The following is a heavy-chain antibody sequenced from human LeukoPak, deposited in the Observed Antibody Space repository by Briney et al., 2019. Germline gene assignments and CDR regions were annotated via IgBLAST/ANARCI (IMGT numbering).Heavy chain of an antibody. CDR2: ISWNSGYI. V-gene: IGHV3-9*01. D-gene: IGHD6-19*01. J-gene: IGHJ4*02. CDR3: AKVRGTYSSGYFFDY. Sequence: GGSLRLSCAASGFTFDNYAMHWVRQAPGKGLGWLSIISWNSGYIGYADSVKGRFTISRDNAKKSLDLQMNSLRAEDTAFYYCAKVRGTYSSGYFFDYWGQGTLVTVSS. CDR1: GFTFDNYA.